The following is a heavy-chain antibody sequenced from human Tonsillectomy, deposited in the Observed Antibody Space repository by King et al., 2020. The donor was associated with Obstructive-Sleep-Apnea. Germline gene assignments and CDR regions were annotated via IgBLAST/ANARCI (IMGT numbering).Heavy chain of an antibody. CDR3: ARGSGAADVNWFDP. CDR1: GGSFSDYY. V-gene: IGHV4-34*01. J-gene: IGHJ5*02. D-gene: IGHD6-13*01. Sequence: VQLQQWGAGLLKPSETLSLTCAVYGGSFSDYYWSWIRQPPGKGLEWIGEINHSGSTNYNPSLKSRVTISVDMPKNQFSLKLTSVTAADTAVYYCARGSGAADVNWFDPWGQGALVTVSS. CDR2: INHSGST.